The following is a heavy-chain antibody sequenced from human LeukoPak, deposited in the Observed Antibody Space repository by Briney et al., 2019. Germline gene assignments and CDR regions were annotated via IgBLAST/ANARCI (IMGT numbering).Heavy chain of an antibody. CDR3: ARDARYYDSSGYYYWFDP. CDR1: GGSISSYY. V-gene: IGHV4-59*01. J-gene: IGHJ5*02. CDR2: IYYSGST. Sequence: SETLSLTCTVSGGSISSYYWSWIRQPPGKGLEWIGYIYYSGSTNYNPSLKGRVTISVDTSKNQFSLKLSPVTAADTAVYYSARDARYYDSSGYYYWFDPWGQGTLVTVSS. D-gene: IGHD3-22*01.